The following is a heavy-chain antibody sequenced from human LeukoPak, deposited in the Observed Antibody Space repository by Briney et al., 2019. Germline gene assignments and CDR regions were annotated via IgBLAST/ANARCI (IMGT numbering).Heavy chain of an antibody. J-gene: IGHJ1*01. CDR1: GFTFSSYW. CDR2: IKQDGSEK. V-gene: IGHV3-7*03. Sequence: PGGSLRLSCAASGFTFSSYWMTWIRQAPGKGLEWVANIKQDGSEKYYVDSVKGRFTISRDNAKNTLYLQMNSLRAEDTAVYYCAKGEQWLVLKMYFQHWGQGTLVTVSS. D-gene: IGHD6-19*01. CDR3: AKGEQWLVLKMYFQH.